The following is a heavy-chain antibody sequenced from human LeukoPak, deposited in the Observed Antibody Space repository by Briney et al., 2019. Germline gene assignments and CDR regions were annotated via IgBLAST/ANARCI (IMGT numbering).Heavy chain of an antibody. CDR3: ARRVPGYDFWSGYYFYYYYMDV. D-gene: IGHD3-3*01. CDR2: INHSGST. Sequence: SETLSLTCAVYGGSFSGYYWSWIRQPPGKGLEWIGEINHSGSTNYNPSLKSRVSISVDPSKNQFSLNLSSVTAADTAVYYCARRVPGYDFWSGYYFYYYYMDVWGKGTTVTVSS. CDR1: GGSFSGYY. J-gene: IGHJ6*03. V-gene: IGHV4-34*01.